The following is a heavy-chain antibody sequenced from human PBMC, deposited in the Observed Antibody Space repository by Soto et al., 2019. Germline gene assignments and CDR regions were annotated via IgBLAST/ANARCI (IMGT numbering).Heavy chain of an antibody. CDR3: VRGHCDNVIWRPGDF. CDR2: INPSGDIT. V-gene: IGHV1-46*03. D-gene: IGHD2-8*01. J-gene: IGHJ4*02. CDR1: EYTLTTYH. Sequence: QVQLVQSGAEVKEPGASVKVSCRAPEYTLTTYHMHWVRQAPGHGLEWMGAINPSGDITRYPQKCQSRITMTRDTSTSTVYMELTTLRSDDTAVYYCVRGHCDNVIWRPGDFWGQGTLVTVSS.